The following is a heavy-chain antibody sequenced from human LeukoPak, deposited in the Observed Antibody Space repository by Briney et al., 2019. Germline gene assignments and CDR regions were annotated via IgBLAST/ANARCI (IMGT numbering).Heavy chain of an antibody. CDR1: GGSISPYY. CDR2: IYYSGST. J-gene: IGHJ6*02. D-gene: IGHD3-22*01. Sequence: PSETLSLTCTVSGGSISPYYWSWIWQPPGKGLEWIGYIYYSGSTNYNPSLKNRVSMSVDTSKNQFSLKLNSVAAADTAVYYCARARYDSSGYYLRPKNYYYYYGMDVWGQGTTVTVSS. CDR3: ARARYDSSGYYLRPKNYYYYYGMDV. V-gene: IGHV4-59*01.